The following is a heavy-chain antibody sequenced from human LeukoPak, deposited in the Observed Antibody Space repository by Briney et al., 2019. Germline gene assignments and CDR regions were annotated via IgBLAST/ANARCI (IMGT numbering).Heavy chain of an antibody. V-gene: IGHV4-34*01. D-gene: IGHD5-12*01. CDR2: INHSGST. CDR3: ARGRGIEVAKIYYFDY. Sequence: SETLSLTCAVYGGSFSGYYWSWIRQPPGKGREWIGEINHSGSTNYNPSLTRRFTISGDTSKNQFSLKLSSVTAADRGVYYCARGRGIEVAKIYYFDYWGEGTLVTV. CDR1: GGSFSGYY. J-gene: IGHJ4*02.